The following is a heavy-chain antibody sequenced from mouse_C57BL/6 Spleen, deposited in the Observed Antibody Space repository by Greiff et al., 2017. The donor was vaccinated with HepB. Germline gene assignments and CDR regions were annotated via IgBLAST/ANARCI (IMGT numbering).Heavy chain of an antibody. Sequence: QVQLQQSGPELVKPGASVKISCKASGYAFSSSWMNWVKQRPGKGLEWIGRIYPGDGDTNYNGKFKGKATLTADKSSSTAYMQLSSLTSEDSAVYFCARRTGTWAMDYWGQGTSVTVSS. D-gene: IGHD4-1*01. CDR2: IYPGDGDT. CDR3: ARRTGTWAMDY. J-gene: IGHJ4*01. CDR1: GYAFSSSW. V-gene: IGHV1-82*01.